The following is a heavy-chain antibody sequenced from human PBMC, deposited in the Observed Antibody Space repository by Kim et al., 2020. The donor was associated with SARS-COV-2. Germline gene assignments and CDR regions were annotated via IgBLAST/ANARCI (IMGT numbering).Heavy chain of an antibody. V-gene: IGHV4-39*01. D-gene: IGHD3-10*01. CDR3: ARTPSYGSGSYYRETVYYYYYYGMDV. Sequence: SETLSLTCTVSGGSISSSSYYWGWIRQPPGKGLEWIGSIYYSGSTYYNPSLKSRVTISVDTSKNQFSLKLSSVTAADTAVYYCARTPSYGSGSYYRETVYYYYYYGMDVGGQGTTVTVSS. CDR2: IYYSGST. CDR1: GGSISSSSYY. J-gene: IGHJ6*02.